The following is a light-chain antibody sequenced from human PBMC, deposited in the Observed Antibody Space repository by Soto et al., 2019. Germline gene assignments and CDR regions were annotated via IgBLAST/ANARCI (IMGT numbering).Light chain of an antibody. V-gene: IGKV1-17*01. Sequence: DIQMTQSPSSLSASVGDRVTITCRASQDIRHDLGWYQQKPGKVPKRLIYSASSLQNGVPSRFSGSGSETVFTLTISSLQPDDFATYFCLTHADSPFTFGQGTRLEI. CDR1: QDIRHD. CDR3: LTHADSPFT. J-gene: IGKJ2*01. CDR2: SAS.